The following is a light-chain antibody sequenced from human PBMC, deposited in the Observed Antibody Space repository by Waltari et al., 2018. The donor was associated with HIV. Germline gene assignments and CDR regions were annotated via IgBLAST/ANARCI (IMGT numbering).Light chain of an antibody. Sequence: DVVVTQSPDSLAVSLGERATINCKSSQSVLYSSNNKNYLAWYQQKPGQPPKLLIYWASTRQSGVPDRFSGSVSGTDFTLTISSLQAEDVAVYYCQQYYSIPPWTFGQGTKVEIK. J-gene: IGKJ1*01. CDR1: QSVLYSSNNKNY. V-gene: IGKV4-1*01. CDR2: WAS. CDR3: QQYYSIPPWT.